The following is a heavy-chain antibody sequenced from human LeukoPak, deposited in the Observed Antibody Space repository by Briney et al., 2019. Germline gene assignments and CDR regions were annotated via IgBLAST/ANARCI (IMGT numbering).Heavy chain of an antibody. CDR1: GFTVSSNY. CDR2: IYSGGST. D-gene: IGHD1-26*01. J-gene: IGHJ3*02. Sequence: PGGSLRLSCAASGFTVSSNYMSWVRQAPGKGLEWVSAIYSGGSTYYADSVKGRFTISRDNSKNTLYLQMNSLRAEDTAVYYCARDHGGASGSYKDAFDIWGQGTMVTVSS. CDR3: ARDHGGASGSYKDAFDI. V-gene: IGHV3-53*01.